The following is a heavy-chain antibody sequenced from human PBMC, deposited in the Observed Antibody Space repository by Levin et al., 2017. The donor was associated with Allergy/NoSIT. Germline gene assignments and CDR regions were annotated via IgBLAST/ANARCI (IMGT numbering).Heavy chain of an antibody. CDR1: GDSVSSTSAA. D-gene: IGHD5-12*01. J-gene: IGHJ4*02. Sequence: SQTLSLTCAISGDSVSSTSAAWNWIRQSPSRGLEWLGRTFYRSKWFNDYALSVKRRITINPDTSKNQFSLQLNSVTPADTAVYYCARTSTSPKDYVDRAANYWGQGTLVTVSS. CDR2: TFYRSKWFN. CDR3: ARTSTSPKDYVDRAANY. V-gene: IGHV6-1*01.